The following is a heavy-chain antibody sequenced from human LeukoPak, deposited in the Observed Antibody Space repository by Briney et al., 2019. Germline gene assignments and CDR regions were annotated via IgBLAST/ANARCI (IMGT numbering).Heavy chain of an antibody. V-gene: IGHV1-46*01. CDR3: AREGRSDYGASRSFDI. CDR1: GYSFTNYY. Sequence: ASVKVSCKASGYSFTNYYMHWVRHVPGQGPEWMGLINPSGGTKYAQKFQDRVTMTRDMSTSTIYMELSSLTSEDRAVYYCAREGRSDYGASRSFDIWGQGKMVTVSS. CDR2: INPSGGT. D-gene: IGHD4-17*01. J-gene: IGHJ3*02.